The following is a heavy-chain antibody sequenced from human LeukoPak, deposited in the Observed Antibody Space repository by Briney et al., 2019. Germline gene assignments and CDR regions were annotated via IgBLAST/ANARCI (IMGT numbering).Heavy chain of an antibody. CDR2: IYHSGST. V-gene: IGHV4-39*07. CDR1: GGSISSYY. D-gene: IGHD3-22*01. Sequence: SETLSLTCTVSGGSISSYYWGWIRQPPGKGLEWIGSIYHSGSTYYNPSLKSRVTISVDTSKNQFSLKLSSVTAADTAVYYCAREFDSSGYYLYAIDYWGQGTLVTVSS. CDR3: AREFDSSGYYLYAIDY. J-gene: IGHJ4*02.